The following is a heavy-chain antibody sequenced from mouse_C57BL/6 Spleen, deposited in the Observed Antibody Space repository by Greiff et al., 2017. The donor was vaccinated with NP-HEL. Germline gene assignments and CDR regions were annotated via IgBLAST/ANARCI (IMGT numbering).Heavy chain of an antibody. CDR2: IDPSDSYT. V-gene: IGHV1-50*01. D-gene: IGHD2-1*01. J-gene: IGHJ2*01. Sequence: QVQLQQSGAELVKPGASVKLSCKASGYTFTSYWMQWVKQRPGQGLEWIGEIDPSDSYTNYNQKFKGKATLTVDTSSSTAYMQLSSLTSEDSAVYYCARRRGYGNYDYWGQGTTLTVSS. CDR1: GYTFTSYW. CDR3: ARRRGYGNYDY.